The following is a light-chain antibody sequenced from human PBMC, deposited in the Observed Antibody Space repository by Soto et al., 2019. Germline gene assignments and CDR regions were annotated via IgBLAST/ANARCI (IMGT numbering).Light chain of an antibody. CDR3: QHYNNWPPWT. Sequence: EIVMTQSPATLSVSPGERATLSCRASQSVSVSLAWYQQKPGQAPRLLIYGASTRATGIPARFSGSGSGTEFTLTISSLQSEDFAVYYCQHYNNWPPWTFGQGTKVEI. V-gene: IGKV3-15*01. J-gene: IGKJ1*01. CDR2: GAS. CDR1: QSVSVS.